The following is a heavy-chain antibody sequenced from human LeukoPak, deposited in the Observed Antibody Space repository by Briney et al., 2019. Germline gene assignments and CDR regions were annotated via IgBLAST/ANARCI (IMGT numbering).Heavy chain of an antibody. Sequence: GGSLRLSCAASGFTFSTFAMIWVRQAPGKGLEWVSYISSSGSTIYYADSVKGRFTISRDNAKNSLYLQMNSLRAEDTAVYYCATEGGGGAFDIWGQGTMVTVSS. D-gene: IGHD2-15*01. CDR2: ISSSGSTI. CDR1: GFTFSTFA. CDR3: ATEGGGGAFDI. J-gene: IGHJ3*02. V-gene: IGHV3-48*04.